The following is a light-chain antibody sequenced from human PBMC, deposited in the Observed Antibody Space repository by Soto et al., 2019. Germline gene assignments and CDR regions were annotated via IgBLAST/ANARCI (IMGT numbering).Light chain of an antibody. CDR2: GAS. Sequence: EVVLSQSPSTLSLSTGERATLSCRASQSIGYYLAWYQEKPGQAPRLLIYGASTRATGIPARFSGSGSGTEFTLTISSLQSEDFAVYYCQQYNNWPLTFGQGTKVAIK. V-gene: IGKV3-15*01. J-gene: IGKJ1*01. CDR1: QSIGYY. CDR3: QQYNNWPLT.